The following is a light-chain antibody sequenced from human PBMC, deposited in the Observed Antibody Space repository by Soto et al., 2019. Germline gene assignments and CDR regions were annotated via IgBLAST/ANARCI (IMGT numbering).Light chain of an antibody. Sequence: QSALTQPASVSGSPGQSITISCTGTSNNIGSYNLVSWYQQHPGKAPKLMIYEGSKRPSGVPDRFSGSKSGNTASLTVSGLQAEDEADYYCNSYAGDNKYVLFGGGTKVTVL. V-gene: IGLV2-14*02. CDR3: NSYAGDNKYVL. J-gene: IGLJ2*01. CDR1: SNNIGSYNL. CDR2: EGS.